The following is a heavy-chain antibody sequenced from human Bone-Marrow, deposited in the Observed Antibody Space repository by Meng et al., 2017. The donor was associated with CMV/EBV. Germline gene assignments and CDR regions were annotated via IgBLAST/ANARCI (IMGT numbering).Heavy chain of an antibody. V-gene: IGHV1-46*03. CDR1: GYTFTSYY. D-gene: IGHD6-13*01. CDR3: AYSSSWYDY. CDR2: INPSGGST. J-gene: IGHJ4*02. Sequence: ASVKVSCKASGYTFTSYYMHWVRQAPGQGLEWMGIINPSGGSTSYAQKFQGRVTMTRDTSISTAYMELSRLRSDDTAVYYCAYSSSWYDYWGQGTRVTVSS.